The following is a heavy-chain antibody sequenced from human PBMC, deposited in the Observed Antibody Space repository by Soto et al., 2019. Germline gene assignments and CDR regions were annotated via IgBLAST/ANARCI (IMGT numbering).Heavy chain of an antibody. CDR1: GFTFSSYG. V-gene: IGHV3-30*18. D-gene: IGHD5-12*01. CDR2: ISYDGSNK. Sequence: QVQLVESGGGVVQPGRSLRLSCAASGFTFSSYGMHWVRQAPGKGLEWVAVISYDGSNKYYADSVKGRFTISRDNSKNTLYLQMNSLRAEDTAVYYCAKDHRDYDLYYFDYWGQGTLVTVSS. J-gene: IGHJ4*02. CDR3: AKDHRDYDLYYFDY.